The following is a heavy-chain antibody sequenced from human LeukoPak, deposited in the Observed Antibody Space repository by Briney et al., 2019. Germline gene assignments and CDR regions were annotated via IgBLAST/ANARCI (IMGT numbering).Heavy chain of an antibody. CDR2: INTNTGNP. CDR1: GYTFTSYA. V-gene: IGHV7-4-1*02. CDR3: ASAGRRTAYYYYYYMDV. J-gene: IGHJ6*03. D-gene: IGHD3-10*01. Sequence: ASVKVSCKASGYTFTSYAMNWVRQAPGQGLEWMGWINTNTGNPTYAQGFTGRFVFSLDTSVSTAYLQISSLKAEDTAVYYCASAGRRTAYYYYYYMDVWGKGTTVTVSS.